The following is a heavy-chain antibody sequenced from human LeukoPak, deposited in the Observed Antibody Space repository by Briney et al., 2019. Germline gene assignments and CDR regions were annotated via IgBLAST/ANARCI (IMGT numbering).Heavy chain of an antibody. CDR2: ISYDGSNK. D-gene: IGHD1-26*01. CDR3: XSLGGXXVHDRSFDY. Sequence: PGGSLRLSCAASGFTFSSYAMHWVRQAPGKGLEWVAVISYDGSNKYYADPVKGRFTISRDNSKNTLYLQMNSLRAEDTAVDYCXSLGGXXVHDRSFDYWXQGTLVTVSS. V-gene: IGHV3-30*04. J-gene: IGHJ4*02. CDR1: GFTFSSYA.